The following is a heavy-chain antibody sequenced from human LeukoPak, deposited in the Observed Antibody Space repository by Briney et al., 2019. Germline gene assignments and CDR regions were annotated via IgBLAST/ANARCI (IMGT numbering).Heavy chain of an antibody. CDR3: ARDLYPCGGDCYEPVDY. D-gene: IGHD2-21*01. Sequence: GGSLRLSCAAFGFTFSLYGMHWVRQAPGKGLEWGSFIRYDGSNKYYADSVRGRFTISRDNSKDTLYLQMNSLRVEDTAVYYCARDLYPCGGDCYEPVDYWGQGTLVTVSS. V-gene: IGHV3-30*02. CDR1: GFTFSLYG. J-gene: IGHJ4*02. CDR2: IRYDGSNK.